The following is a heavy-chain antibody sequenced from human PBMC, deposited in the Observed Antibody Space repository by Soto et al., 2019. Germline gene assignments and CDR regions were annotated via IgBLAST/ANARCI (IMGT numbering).Heavy chain of an antibody. CDR1: GFTFGDYA. CDR2: IRIKAYGGTT. V-gene: IGHV3-49*04. D-gene: IGHD5-12*01. J-gene: IGHJ4*02. Sequence: GGALRLSCTASGFTFGDYAMSWVRQAPGKGLEWVGFIRIKAYGGTTEYAAAVEGRVTITRDDSKSIAYLQMNSLKTEDAAVFYCTRAEVDIVASFIDYWGQGTLVTVSS. CDR3: TRAEVDIVASFIDY.